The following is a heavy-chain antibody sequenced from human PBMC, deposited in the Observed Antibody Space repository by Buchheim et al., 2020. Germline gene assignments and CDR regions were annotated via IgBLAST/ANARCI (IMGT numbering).Heavy chain of an antibody. Sequence: QVQLVESGGGVVQPGRSLRLSCAASGFTFSSYGMHWVRQAPGKGLEWVAVIWYDGSNKYYADSVKGRFTISRDNSKNTLYLQMNSLRAEDTAVYYCARDSDPGSHYYDSSGYYFNWFDPWGQGTL. D-gene: IGHD3-22*01. V-gene: IGHV3-33*01. CDR3: ARDSDPGSHYYDSSGYYFNWFDP. CDR2: IWYDGSNK. J-gene: IGHJ5*02. CDR1: GFTFSSYG.